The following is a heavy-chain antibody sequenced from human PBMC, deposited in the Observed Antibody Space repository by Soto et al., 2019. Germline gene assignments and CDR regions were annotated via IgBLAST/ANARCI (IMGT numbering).Heavy chain of an antibody. CDR2: IYYSGGT. D-gene: IGHD5-18*01. J-gene: IGHJ4*02. V-gene: IGHV4-59*08. Sequence: QVQLQESGPGLVKPSETLSLTCIVSGGSISNYYWSWIRQPPGKGLEWIGYIYYSGGTNYNPSLTSRVTISVHTSKNHISLKLSSVTAADTAVYYCARHRYSYGVYYFDYWGQGTLVTVSS. CDR1: GGSISNYY. CDR3: ARHRYSYGVYYFDY.